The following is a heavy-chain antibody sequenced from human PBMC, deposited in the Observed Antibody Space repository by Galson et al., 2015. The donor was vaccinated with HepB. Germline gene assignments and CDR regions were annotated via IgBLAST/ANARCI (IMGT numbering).Heavy chain of an antibody. CDR2: INTNTGNP. CDR3: ARVWDQWLAGGFVDY. J-gene: IGHJ4*02. CDR1: GYTFTSYA. Sequence: SVKVSCKASGYTFTSYAMNWVRQAPGQGLEWMGWINTNTGNPTYAQSFTGRFVFSLDTSVSTAYLQISSLKAEDTAVYYCARVWDQWLAGGFVDYWGQGTLVTVSS. V-gene: IGHV7-4-1*02. D-gene: IGHD6-19*01.